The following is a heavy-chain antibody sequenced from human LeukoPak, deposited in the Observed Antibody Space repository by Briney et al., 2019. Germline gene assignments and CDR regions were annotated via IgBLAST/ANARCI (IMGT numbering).Heavy chain of an antibody. V-gene: IGHV1-69*04. J-gene: IGHJ5*02. D-gene: IGHD3-10*01. CDR1: GGTFSSYA. CDR3: ARTGFGDNWFDP. Sequence: SVKVSCKASGGTFSSYAISWVRQAPGQGLEWMGRIIPILGIANYAQKFQGRVTITADKSTSTAYMELSSLRSEDTAVYYCARTGFGDNWFDPWGQGTLVAVSS. CDR2: IIPILGIA.